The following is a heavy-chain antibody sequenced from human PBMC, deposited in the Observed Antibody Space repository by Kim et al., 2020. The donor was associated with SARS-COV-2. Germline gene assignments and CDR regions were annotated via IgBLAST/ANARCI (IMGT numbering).Heavy chain of an antibody. CDR2: ISAYNGNT. J-gene: IGHJ4*02. CDR1: GYTFTSYG. V-gene: IGHV1-18*01. Sequence: ASVKVSCKASGYTFTSYGISWVRQAPGQGLEWMGWISAYNGNTNYAQKLQGRVTMTTDTSTSTAYMELRSLRSDDTAVYYCARLYYDSSGYYYVGAFDYWGQGTLVTVSS. D-gene: IGHD3-22*01. CDR3: ARLYYDSSGYYYVGAFDY.